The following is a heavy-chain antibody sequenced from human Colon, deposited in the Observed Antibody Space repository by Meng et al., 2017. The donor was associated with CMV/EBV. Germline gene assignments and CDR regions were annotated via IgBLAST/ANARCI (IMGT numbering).Heavy chain of an antibody. CDR2: IKSKTDGETT. D-gene: IGHD2-2*02. J-gene: IGHJ4*02. CDR3: TTPACSTASCYTRFNY. V-gene: IGHV3-15*01. Sequence: GESLKISCAASGFTFTNAWMSWVRQAPGKGLEWVGRIKSKTDGETTDFAAPVRGRFTISRDDSQNTVYLQMNSLKTEDTAVYYCTTPACSTASCYTRFNYWGQGTLVTVSS. CDR1: GFTFTNAW.